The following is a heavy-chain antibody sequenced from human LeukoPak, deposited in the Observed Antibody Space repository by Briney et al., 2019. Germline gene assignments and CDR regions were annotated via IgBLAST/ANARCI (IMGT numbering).Heavy chain of an antibody. D-gene: IGHD6-19*01. V-gene: IGHV3-53*01. CDR3: ARERDSSGFETY. J-gene: IGHJ4*02. CDR1: GFTVSSNY. Sequence: GGSLRLSCAASGFTVSSNYMSWVRQAPGKGLEWVSVIYSGGSTYYADSVKGRFTISRDNSKNTLHLQMNSLRAEDTAVYYCARERDSSGFETYWGQGTLVTVSS. CDR2: IYSGGST.